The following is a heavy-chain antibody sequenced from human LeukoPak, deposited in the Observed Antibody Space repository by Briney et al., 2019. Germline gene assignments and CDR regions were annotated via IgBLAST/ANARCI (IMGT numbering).Heavy chain of an antibody. V-gene: IGHV4-59*12. J-gene: IGHJ3*02. CDR1: GGSISSYY. D-gene: IGHD2-2*01. Sequence: SETLSLTCTVSGGSISSYYWSWIRQPPRKGLEWIGYIYYSGSTNYNPSLKSRVTISVDRSKNQFSLKLSSVTAADTAVYYCARVMRGSTSDVWSPPDAFDIWGQGTMVTVSS. CDR3: ARVMRGSTSDVWSPPDAFDI. CDR2: IYYSGST.